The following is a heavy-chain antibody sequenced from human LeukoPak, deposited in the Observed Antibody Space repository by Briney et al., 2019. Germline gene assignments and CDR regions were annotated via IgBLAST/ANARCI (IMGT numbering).Heavy chain of an antibody. V-gene: IGHV4-34*01. Sequence: SETLSQISAVCGGSLSAYYWSWIRQPPGKGLEWIGEINHSGSTNYNPSLKSRVTISVDTSKNQFSLKLSSVTAADTAVYYCATPNYGPGTHSHDYSGQGGLVTVSS. CDR1: GGSLSAYY. D-gene: IGHD3-10*01. J-gene: IGHJ4*02. CDR3: ATPNYGPGTHSHDY. CDR2: INHSGST.